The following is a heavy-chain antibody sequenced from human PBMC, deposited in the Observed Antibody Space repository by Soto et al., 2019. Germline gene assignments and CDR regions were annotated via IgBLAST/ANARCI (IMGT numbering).Heavy chain of an antibody. CDR2: INPNGGST. Sequence: QVQLVQPGAEVKKPGASVKFSCKASGYIFTNFYIHWVRQAPGQGLEWIGIINPNGGSTNYAQNFQGRVTMTRDTSTSTVYMDLSSLRSEDTAVYYCTRGLSSGDYGGQGTLITVSS. V-gene: IGHV1-46*03. J-gene: IGHJ4*02. CDR3: TRGLSSGDY. CDR1: GYIFTNFY.